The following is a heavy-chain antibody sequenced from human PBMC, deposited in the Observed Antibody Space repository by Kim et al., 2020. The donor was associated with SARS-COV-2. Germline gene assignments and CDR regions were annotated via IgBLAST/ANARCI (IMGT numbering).Heavy chain of an antibody. CDR1: GGSISSYY. V-gene: IGHV4-4*07. CDR2: IYTSGST. D-gene: IGHD3-22*01. CDR3: ARDQGLGYYYDSSGSGVRDNWFDP. Sequence: SETLSLTCTVSGGSISSYYWSWIRQPAGKGLEWIGRIYTSGSTNYNPSLKSRVTMSVDTSKNQFSLKLSSVTAADTAVYYCARDQGLGYYYDSSGSGVRDNWFDPWGQGTLVTVSS. J-gene: IGHJ5*02.